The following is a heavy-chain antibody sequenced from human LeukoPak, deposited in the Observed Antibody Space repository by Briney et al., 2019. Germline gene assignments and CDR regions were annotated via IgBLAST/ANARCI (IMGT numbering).Heavy chain of an antibody. Sequence: ASVKVSCKASGYTFTSYYMHWVRQAPGQGLEWMGIINPSGGSTSYAQKFQGRVTMTRDTSTSTVCMELSSLRSEDTAVYYCARGPMGQQLVLNFDYWGQGTLVTVSS. V-gene: IGHV1-46*01. J-gene: IGHJ4*02. CDR3: ARGPMGQQLVLNFDY. D-gene: IGHD6-13*01. CDR2: INPSGGST. CDR1: GYTFTSYY.